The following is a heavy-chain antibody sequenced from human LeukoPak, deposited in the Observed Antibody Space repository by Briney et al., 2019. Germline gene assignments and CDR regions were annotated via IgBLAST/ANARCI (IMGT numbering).Heavy chain of an antibody. CDR1: GFTFDDYG. CDR2: INWNGGST. D-gene: IGHD6-13*01. V-gene: IGHV3-20*01. CDR3: AVVIAAASTRYFQH. J-gene: IGHJ1*01. Sequence: PGGSLRLSCAASGFTFDDYGMSWVRQAPGKGLEWVSGINWNGGSTAYADSVKGRFTISRDNAKNSLYLQMSSLRAEDTALYHCAVVIAAASTRYFQHWGQGTLVTVSS.